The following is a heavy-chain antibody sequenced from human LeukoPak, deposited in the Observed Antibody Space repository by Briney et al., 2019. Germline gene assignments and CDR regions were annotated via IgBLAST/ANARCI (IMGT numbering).Heavy chain of an antibody. D-gene: IGHD3-22*01. CDR2: IYPGDSDT. CDR3: ASLYSSGYLLSDAFDI. Sequence: GESLKISCKGSGYSFTSYWIGWVRQMPGKGLEWMGIIYPGDSDTRYSPSFQGQVTISADKSISTAYLQWSSLKASDTAMYYCASLYSSGYLLSDAFDIWGQGTMVTVSS. V-gene: IGHV5-51*01. CDR1: GYSFTSYW. J-gene: IGHJ3*02.